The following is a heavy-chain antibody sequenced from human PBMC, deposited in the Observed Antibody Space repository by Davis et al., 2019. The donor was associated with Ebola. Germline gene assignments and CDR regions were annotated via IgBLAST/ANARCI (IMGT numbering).Heavy chain of an antibody. Sequence: ASVKVSCKASGYTFSDYYIHWVQGAPGKGLEWVGLVDPKGGKTVYAEKFQDRVTMTADKFTDTVYMDLSSLRSDDTAVYYCARGRPHLSGGIPDRLNWFDSWGQGTLVTISS. CDR1: GYTFSDYY. J-gene: IGHJ5*01. CDR3: ARGRPHLSGGIPDRLNWFDS. D-gene: IGHD2-15*01. CDR2: VDPKGGKT. V-gene: IGHV1-69-2*01.